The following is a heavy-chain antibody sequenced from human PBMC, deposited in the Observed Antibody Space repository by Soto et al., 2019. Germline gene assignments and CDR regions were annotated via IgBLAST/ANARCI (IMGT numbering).Heavy chain of an antibody. D-gene: IGHD3-22*01. CDR3: ARGPDSSGYLDY. CDR1: GFTFSSYG. J-gene: IGHJ4*02. V-gene: IGHV3-33*01. CDR2: IWYDGSNK. Sequence: PGGSLELSCAASGFTFSSYGMHWVRQAPGKGLEWVAVIWYDGSNKYYADSVKGRFTISRDNSKNTLYLQMNSLRAEDTAVYYCARGPDSSGYLDYWGQGTLVTVSS.